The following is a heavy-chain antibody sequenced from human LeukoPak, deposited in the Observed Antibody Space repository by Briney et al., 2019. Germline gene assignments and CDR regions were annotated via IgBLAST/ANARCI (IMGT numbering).Heavy chain of an antibody. D-gene: IGHD1-26*01. J-gene: IGHJ6*03. CDR1: GGTFSSYA. V-gene: IGHV1-69*05. CDR2: IIPIFGTA. CDR3: ARDPFGGSYQQDYYMDV. Sequence: GSSVKVSCKASGGTFSSYAISWVRQAPGQGLEWMGGIIPIFGTANYAQKFQGRVTITTDESTSTAYMELSSLRSEDTAVYYCARDPFGGSYQQDYYMDVWGKGTTVTVSS.